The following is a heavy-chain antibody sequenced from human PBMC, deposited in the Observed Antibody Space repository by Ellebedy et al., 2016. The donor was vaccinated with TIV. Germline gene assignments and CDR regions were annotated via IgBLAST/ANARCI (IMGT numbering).Heavy chain of an antibody. Sequence: PGGSLRLSCAGSGYSFSSYAMSWVRQAPGKGLEWVSGFNAGGVVIAYADSVKGRFTISRDNYRNTLYLQMNSLRAEDTAIYYCASSWYHYYVGNTVFAYWGQGILVTVSS. CDR1: GYSFSSYA. J-gene: IGHJ4*02. D-gene: IGHD3-10*02. CDR3: ASSWYHYYVGNTVFAY. V-gene: IGHV3-23*01. CDR2: FNAGGVVI.